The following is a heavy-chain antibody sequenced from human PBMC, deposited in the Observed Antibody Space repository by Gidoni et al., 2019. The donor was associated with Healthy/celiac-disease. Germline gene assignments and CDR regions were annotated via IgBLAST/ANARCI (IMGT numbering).Heavy chain of an antibody. CDR1: GGSVSSGSYY. J-gene: IGHJ2*01. CDR2: IYYSGST. CDR3: ARDLAYWYFDL. D-gene: IGHD3-16*01. V-gene: IGHV4-61*01. Sequence: QVQLQESGPGLVKPSETLSLTCTVSGGSVSSGSYYWGWIRQPPGKGLEWIGYIYYSGSTNYNPSLKSRVTISVDTSKNQFSLKLSSVTAADTAVYYCARDLAYWYFDLWGRGTLVTVSS.